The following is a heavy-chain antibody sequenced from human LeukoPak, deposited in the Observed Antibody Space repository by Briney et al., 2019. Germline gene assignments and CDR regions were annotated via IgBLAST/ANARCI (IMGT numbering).Heavy chain of an antibody. J-gene: IGHJ4*02. CDR2: IIPIFGTA. D-gene: IGHD3-22*01. V-gene: IGHV1-69*05. Sequence: SVKVSCKASGGTFSSYAISWVRQAPGQGLEWMGGIIPIFGTANYAQKFQGRVTITTDESTSTAYMELSSLRSEDTAVYYCARGGSGYYDSSGYYGFYWGQGTLVTVSS. CDR1: GGTFSSYA. CDR3: ARGGSGYYDSSGYYGFY.